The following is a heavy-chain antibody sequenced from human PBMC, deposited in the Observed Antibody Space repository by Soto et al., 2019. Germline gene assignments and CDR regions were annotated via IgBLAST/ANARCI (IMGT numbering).Heavy chain of an antibody. CDR2: ISYDGSNK. V-gene: IGHV3-30-3*01. D-gene: IGHD4-17*01. J-gene: IGHJ2*01. Sequence: GGSLRLSCAASGFTFSSYAMHWVRQAPGKGLGWVAVISYDGSNKYYADSVKGRFTISRDNSKNTLYLQMNSLRAEDTAVYYCARDPSNYGDYQWYFDLWGRGTLVTVSS. CDR3: ARDPSNYGDYQWYFDL. CDR1: GFTFSSYA.